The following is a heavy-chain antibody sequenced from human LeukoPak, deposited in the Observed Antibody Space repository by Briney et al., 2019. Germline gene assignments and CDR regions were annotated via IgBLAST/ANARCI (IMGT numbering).Heavy chain of an antibody. CDR2: ISTASIYI. Sequence: GGSLRLSCAASGFSFNTYNMNWVRQAPGKGLEWVSSISTASIYIYYADSVKGRFTISRDNAKNSLYLQMNSLRAEDTAVYYCARAATMVRRIFDYWGQGTLVTVSS. CDR3: ARAATMVRRIFDY. CDR1: GFSFNTYN. V-gene: IGHV3-21*06. J-gene: IGHJ4*02. D-gene: IGHD3-10*01.